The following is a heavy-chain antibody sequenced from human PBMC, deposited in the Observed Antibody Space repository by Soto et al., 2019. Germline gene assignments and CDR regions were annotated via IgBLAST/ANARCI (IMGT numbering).Heavy chain of an antibody. J-gene: IGHJ6*02. CDR3: ARGKSYYGSGKGIYDYYSLDV. D-gene: IGHD3-10*01. CDR2: VIPVFGLA. V-gene: IGHV1-69*10. Sequence: SVKVSCKSSGGTFSSYAISWLRQAPGQGLEWMGGVIPVFGLATYAQKVQGRVTITADKSTNTAYMEVSSLRSEDTAVYYCARGKSYYGSGKGIYDYYSLDVWGQGTTVTVSS. CDR1: GGTFSSYA.